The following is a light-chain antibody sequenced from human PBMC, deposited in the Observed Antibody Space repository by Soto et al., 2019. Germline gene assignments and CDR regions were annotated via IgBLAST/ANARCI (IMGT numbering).Light chain of an antibody. J-gene: IGLJ1*01. CDR1: SSDVGGYNY. CDR3: SSYTSSSSYV. CDR2: DVS. Sequence: QSVLTPPASLSGSPGQSITLSCPGTSSDVGGYNYVSWYQQHPGKAPKLMIYDVSNRPSGVSNRFSGSESGNTASLTISGLQAEDEADYYCSSYTSSSSYVFGTGTKVTVL. V-gene: IGLV2-14*01.